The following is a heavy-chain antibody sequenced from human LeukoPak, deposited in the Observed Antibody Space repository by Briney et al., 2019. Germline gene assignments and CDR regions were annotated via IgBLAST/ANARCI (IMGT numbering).Heavy chain of an antibody. CDR2: MNPNSGNT. CDR1: GGTFSSYA. Sequence: ASVKVSCKASGGTFSSYAINWVRQATGQGLEWMGWMNPNSGNTGYAQKFQGRVTITRNTSISTAYMELSSLRSEDTAVYYCARSGGKSDYWGQGTLVTVSS. CDR3: ARSGGKSDY. V-gene: IGHV1-8*03. D-gene: IGHD3-16*01. J-gene: IGHJ4*02.